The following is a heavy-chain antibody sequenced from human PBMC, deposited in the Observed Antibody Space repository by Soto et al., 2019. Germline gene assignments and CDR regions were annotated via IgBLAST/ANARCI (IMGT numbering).Heavy chain of an antibody. CDR1: GGSISSYY. CDR3: ARALPMVRGVISYYFDF. J-gene: IGHJ4*02. Sequence: SETLSLTCTVSGGSISSYYWNWVRQPPGKGLEWIGYIYYTGSTNYNPSLKSRVTISVDTSKNQFSLKLSSVTAADTAVYYCARALPMVRGVISYYFDFWGQGTLVTVSS. CDR2: IYYTGST. V-gene: IGHV4-59*01. D-gene: IGHD3-10*01.